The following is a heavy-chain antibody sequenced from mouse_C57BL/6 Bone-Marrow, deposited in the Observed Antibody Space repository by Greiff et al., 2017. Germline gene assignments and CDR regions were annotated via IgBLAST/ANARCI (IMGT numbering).Heavy chain of an antibody. CDR1: GYSITSGFY. CDR2: IRYDGGT. Sequence: EVQLQQSGPGLVKPSQSLSFTCTATGYSITSGFYWNWNRQLPRNNLEWMGFIRYDGGTNYNPSLKNRISITRDTSKHQFFLKLNSVTTEGTATCYCARNRRFAYVGQGTLVTV. CDR3: ARNRRFAY. V-gene: IGHV3-6*01. J-gene: IGHJ3*01.